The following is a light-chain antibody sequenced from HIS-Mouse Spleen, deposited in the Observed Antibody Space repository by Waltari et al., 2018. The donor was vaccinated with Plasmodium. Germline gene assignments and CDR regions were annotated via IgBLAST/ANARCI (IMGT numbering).Light chain of an antibody. J-gene: IGLJ2*01. CDR3: QAWDSSTVV. CDR1: KLGDKY. Sequence: SYELTQPPSVSVSPGQTASITCSGDKLGDKYACWYKQKPGQYPVLVIYQDSKRPSGIPGRFSGSNSGNTATLTISGTQAMDEADYYCQAWDSSTVVFGGGTKLTVL. CDR2: QDS. V-gene: IGLV3-1*01.